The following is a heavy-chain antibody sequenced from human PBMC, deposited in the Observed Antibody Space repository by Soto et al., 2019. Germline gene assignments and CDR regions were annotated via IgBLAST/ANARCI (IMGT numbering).Heavy chain of an antibody. D-gene: IGHD3-10*01. J-gene: IGHJ6*02. CDR3: ERGLLSGAGGYKYYAYGMDV. CDR2: ISYDGSNK. CDR1: GFPFSNYA. Sequence: GGSLRLSCAASGFPFSNYALHWVRQSAGKGLEWVASISYDGSNKYHAGSVKGRFTISRENAKNSVYLEMNSLRAGETAVYYCERGLLSGAGGYKYYAYGMDVWGQGTGVTVSS. V-gene: IGHV3-30*14.